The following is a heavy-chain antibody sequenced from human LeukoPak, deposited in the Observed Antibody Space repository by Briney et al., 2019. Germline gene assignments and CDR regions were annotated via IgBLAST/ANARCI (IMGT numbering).Heavy chain of an antibody. CDR3: ASISVAAHYYFDY. Sequence: SETLSLTCTVSGDSISSYYWTWIRQPPGKGLEWIGYIYYSGSTNYNPSLKSRVTISVDTSKNQFSLKLSSVTAADTAVYYCASISVAAHYYFDYWGQGTLVTVSS. CDR2: IYYSGST. CDR1: GDSISSYY. J-gene: IGHJ4*02. D-gene: IGHD4-23*01. V-gene: IGHV4-59*01.